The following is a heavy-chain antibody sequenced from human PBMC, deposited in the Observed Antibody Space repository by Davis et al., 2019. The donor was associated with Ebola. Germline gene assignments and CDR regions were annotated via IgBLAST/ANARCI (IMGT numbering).Heavy chain of an antibody. CDR1: GFTFSSHS. Sequence: GESPKTPRAAPGFTFSSHSMNWVRQAPGKGLEWVSSISSSSSYIYYADSVKGRFTIPRDNAKNSLYLQMSSLRAEDTAVYYCAKGSDVLRYFDWLFPLYCCGMDVWGKGTTVTVSS. CDR2: ISSSSSYI. J-gene: IGHJ6*04. V-gene: IGHV3-21*01. D-gene: IGHD3-9*01. CDR3: AKGSDVLRYFDWLFPLYCCGMDV.